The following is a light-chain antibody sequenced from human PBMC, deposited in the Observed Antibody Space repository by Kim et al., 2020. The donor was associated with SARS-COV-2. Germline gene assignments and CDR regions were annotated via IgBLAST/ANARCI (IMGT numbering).Light chain of an antibody. CDR3: QSADSSGTYPVV. CDR2: KDS. J-gene: IGLJ2*01. V-gene: IGLV3-25*03. Sequence: GQTARINCSGDALTKQYAYWYQQKPGQAPVMVIYKDSERPSGIPERFSGSSSGTTVTLTISGVQAEDEADYYCQSADSSGTYPVVFGGGTQLTVL. CDR1: ALTKQY.